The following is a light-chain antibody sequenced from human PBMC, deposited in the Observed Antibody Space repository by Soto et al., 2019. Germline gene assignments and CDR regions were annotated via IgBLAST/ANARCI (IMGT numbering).Light chain of an antibody. J-gene: IGLJ2*01. CDR2: EVN. Sequence: QSALTQPASVSGSPGQSITISCTGTNSDVGSYNLVSWYQQQPGKAPKLIIYEVNKRPSGISNRFSGSKSGNTASLTISGLQAEDEADYYCSLYTSSSTLVFGGGTKLTVL. CDR3: SLYTSSSTLV. V-gene: IGLV2-14*02. CDR1: NSDVGSYNL.